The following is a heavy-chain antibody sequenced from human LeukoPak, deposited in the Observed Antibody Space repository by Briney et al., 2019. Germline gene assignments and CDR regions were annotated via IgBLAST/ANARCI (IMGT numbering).Heavy chain of an antibody. CDR1: GYSISSGYY. CDR2: IYHSGST. Sequence: SETLSLTCAVSGYSISSGYYWGWIRQPPGKGLEWIGSIYHSGSTYYNPSPKSRVTISVDTSKNQFSLKLSSVTAADTAVYYCARAARDILTGYYRNNWFDPWGQGTLVTVSS. CDR3: ARAARDILTGYYRNNWFDP. V-gene: IGHV4-38-2*01. D-gene: IGHD3-9*01. J-gene: IGHJ5*02.